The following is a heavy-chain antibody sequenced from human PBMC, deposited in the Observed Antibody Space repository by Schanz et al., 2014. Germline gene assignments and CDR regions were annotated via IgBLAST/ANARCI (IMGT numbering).Heavy chain of an antibody. V-gene: IGHV4-30-4*07. CDR3: ARDSRYYGMDV. J-gene: IGHJ6*02. Sequence: QVQLQESGPGLVKPSQTLSLTCAVSGGSISSGGYSWSWIRQPPGKGLEWLGYIHYSGSSYYNPSLKGRVPIPVDPSRRRFSLRLSSMTAADTAVYYCARDSRYYGMDVWGQGTTVTVSS. CDR2: IHYSGSS. CDR1: GGSISSGGYS.